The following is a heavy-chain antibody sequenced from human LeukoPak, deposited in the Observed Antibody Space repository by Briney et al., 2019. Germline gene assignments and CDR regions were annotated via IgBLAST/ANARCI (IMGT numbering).Heavy chain of an antibody. CDR2: INHSGST. CDR3: ARDGKRARGPN. Sequence: PSETLSLTCAVYGGSFSGYYWSWIRQPPGKGLEWIGEINHSGSTNYNPSLKSRVTISVDTSKNQFSLKLSSVTAADTAVYYCARDGKRARGPNWGQGTLVTVSS. J-gene: IGHJ4*02. D-gene: IGHD1-26*01. V-gene: IGHV4-34*01. CDR1: GGSFSGYY.